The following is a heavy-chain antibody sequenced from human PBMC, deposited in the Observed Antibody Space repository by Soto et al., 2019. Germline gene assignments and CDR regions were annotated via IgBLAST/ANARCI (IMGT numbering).Heavy chain of an antibody. J-gene: IGHJ4*02. CDR3: GKVLVGATGHTDSDS. CDR2: IDYNGIT. Sequence: PSETLSLTCTVSGGSIYRSGYYWGWIRQPPGRGLEWIGNIDYNGITYSNPSLKSRVTISRDTSKNQFSLKVTSVTAADTALYYCGKVLVGATGHTDSDSWGQGTLVTVSS. V-gene: IGHV4-39*01. CDR1: GGSIYRSGYY. D-gene: IGHD2-15*01.